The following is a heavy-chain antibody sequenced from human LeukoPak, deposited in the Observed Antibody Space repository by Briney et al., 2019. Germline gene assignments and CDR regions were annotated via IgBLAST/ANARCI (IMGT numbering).Heavy chain of an antibody. V-gene: IGHV3-43*02. D-gene: IGHD2-2*01. J-gene: IGHJ6*02. CDR1: GFTFDDYA. Sequence: GGSLRLSCAASGFTFDDYAMHWVRQAPGKGLEWVSLMSRYGGGRTYSDSVKGRFTTTSDNSKKSLYPQMNSLRTEDTALYYCAKVGCSSTSCSGPYYYYRMDVWGQGSTVSVS. CDR3: AKVGCSSTSCSGPYYYYRMDV. CDR2: MSRYGGGR.